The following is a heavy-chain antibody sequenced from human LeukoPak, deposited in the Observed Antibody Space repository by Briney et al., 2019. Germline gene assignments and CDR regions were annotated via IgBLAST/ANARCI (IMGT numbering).Heavy chain of an antibody. J-gene: IGHJ3*02. CDR1: GGSISSYY. CDR3: AKLTGDLIPYDAFDI. Sequence: PSETLSLTCTVSGGSISSYYWSWIRQPAGKGLEWIGRIYTSGSTNYNPSLKSRVTMSGDTSKNQFSLKLSSVTAADTAVYYCAKLTGDLIPYDAFDIWGQGTMVTVSS. CDR2: IYTSGST. D-gene: IGHD2-21*02. V-gene: IGHV4-4*07.